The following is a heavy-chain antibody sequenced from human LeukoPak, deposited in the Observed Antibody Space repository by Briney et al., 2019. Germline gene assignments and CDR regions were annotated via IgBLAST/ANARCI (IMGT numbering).Heavy chain of an antibody. D-gene: IGHD2-8*01. V-gene: IGHV4-39*01. J-gene: IGHJ4*02. CDR1: GGSISSSRYY. CDR3: ARHFFATDGGPFDY. CDR2: LYYSGST. Sequence: PSETLSLTCTVSGGSISSSRYYWGWIRQPPGKGLEWIRSLYYSGSTYYNPSLKSRVIISVDTSKNQFSLKLSSVTAADTALYLCARHFFATDGGPFDYWGQGTLVTVSS.